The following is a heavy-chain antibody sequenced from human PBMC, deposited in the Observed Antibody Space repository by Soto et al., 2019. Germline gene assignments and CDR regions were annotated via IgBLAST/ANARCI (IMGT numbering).Heavy chain of an antibody. CDR2: MSHIGSV. D-gene: IGHD6-19*01. J-gene: IGHJ4*02. V-gene: IGHV4-4*02. CDR3: ARSFGWYAIDY. Sequence: QVLLQESGPGLVQPSGTLSLSCVVSGVSISSNYYWGWVRQSPGKGLEWLGDMSHIGSVNYNRSLMSRVSISMDRYQNQFSLKLNSVTAADTAVYYCARSFGWYAIDYWGQGSLVVVSS. CDR1: GVSISSNYY.